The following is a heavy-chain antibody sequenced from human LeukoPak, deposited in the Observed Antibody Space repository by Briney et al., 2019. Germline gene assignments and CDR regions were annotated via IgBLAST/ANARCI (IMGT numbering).Heavy chain of an antibody. Sequence: ASVKVSCKASGYTFTSYYMHWVRQAPGQGLEWMGWINPNSGGTNYAQKFQGRVTMTRDTSISTAYMELSRLRSDDTAVYYCARVPSNYAPFDYWGQGTLVTVSS. CDR3: ARVPSNYAPFDY. D-gene: IGHD4-11*01. CDR1: GYTFTSYY. J-gene: IGHJ4*02. CDR2: INPNSGGT. V-gene: IGHV1-2*02.